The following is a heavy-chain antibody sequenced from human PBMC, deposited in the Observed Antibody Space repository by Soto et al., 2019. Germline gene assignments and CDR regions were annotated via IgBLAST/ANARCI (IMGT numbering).Heavy chain of an antibody. D-gene: IGHD6-13*01. CDR1: GFAFGSYW. V-gene: IGHV3-7*05. Sequence: EVQLVESGGTLVQPGGSLRLSCEGSGFAFGSYWMTWVRQAPGKGLEWVANIRGDGSKKSYLDSVSGRFTIFRDNAENSLYLQMNSLRDEDTALYYCARDVSPGSSSRYLDAFDIWGQGTMVTVSS. CDR2: IRGDGSKK. CDR3: ARDVSPGSSSRYLDAFDI. J-gene: IGHJ3*02.